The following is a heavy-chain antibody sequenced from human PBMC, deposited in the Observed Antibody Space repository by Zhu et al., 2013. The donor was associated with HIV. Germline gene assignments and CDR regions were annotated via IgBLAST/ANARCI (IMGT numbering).Heavy chain of an antibody. D-gene: IGHD3-10*01. CDR3: ARAGSAPTGDFDY. CDR2: INPNSGGT. Sequence: QVQLVQSGAEVKKPGASVKVSCKASGYTFTGYYLHWVRQAPGQGLEWMGWINPNSGGTKYAQKFQGRVTMTRDTSISTAYMELSRLRSDDTAVYYCARAGSAPTGDFDYWGQGTLVTVSS. J-gene: IGHJ4*02. V-gene: IGHV1-2*02. CDR1: GYTFTGYY.